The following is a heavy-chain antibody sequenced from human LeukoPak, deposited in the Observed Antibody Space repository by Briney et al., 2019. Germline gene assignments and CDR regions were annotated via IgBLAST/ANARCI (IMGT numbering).Heavy chain of an antibody. J-gene: IGHJ4*02. V-gene: IGHV1-69*13. CDR2: IVPIFGIP. CDR3: ARDRGYCGSGNCSKTTRFFDY. Sequence: SVKVSCKASGYTFTSYDINWVRQATGQGLEWMGGIVPIFGIPHYAQKFQGRVTITADESTSTAYMELSSLRSEDTAMYYCARDRGYCGSGNCSKTTRFFDYWGQGTLVTVSS. CDR1: GYTFTSYD. D-gene: IGHD2-15*01.